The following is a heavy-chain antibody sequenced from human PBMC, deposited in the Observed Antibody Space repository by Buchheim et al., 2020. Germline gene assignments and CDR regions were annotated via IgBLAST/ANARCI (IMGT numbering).Heavy chain of an antibody. V-gene: IGHV1-69*06. CDR1: GGTFSTYA. D-gene: IGHD3-10*01. J-gene: IGHJ6*02. CDR3: ARDEREYGSVSYYSYYYGMDV. Sequence: QVQLVQSGAEVKKPGSSVKVSCKASGGTFSTYAISWMRQAPGQGLEWMGGIIPISGTPNYAQKLQGRVTITADRSTSTAYMELSSLRSEDTAVYYCARDEREYGSVSYYSYYYGMDVWGQGTT. CDR2: IIPISGTP.